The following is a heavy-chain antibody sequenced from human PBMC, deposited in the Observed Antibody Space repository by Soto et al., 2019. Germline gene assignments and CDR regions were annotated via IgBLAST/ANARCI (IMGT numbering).Heavy chain of an antibody. Sequence: EVQLMESGGGLVQPGGSLRLSCAASGFTLSSYNMNWVRQAPGKGLEWVSFISGVNSDVFYADSVKGRFTISRDNAKNALYQQMNSLRDEDTAVYYCTRDRPPHNTGWPIFEYWGQGTLVTVSS. J-gene: IGHJ4*02. CDR2: ISGVNSDV. V-gene: IGHV3-48*02. CDR1: GFTLSSYN. D-gene: IGHD6-19*01. CDR3: TRDRPPHNTGWPIFEY.